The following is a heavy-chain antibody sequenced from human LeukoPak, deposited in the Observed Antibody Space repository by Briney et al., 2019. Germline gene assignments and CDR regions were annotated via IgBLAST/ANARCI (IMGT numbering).Heavy chain of an antibody. D-gene: IGHD5-24*01. V-gene: IGHV4-34*01. Sequence: PSETLSLTCAVYGGSFSGYYWSWIRQPPGKGLEWIGEINHSGSTNYNPSLKSRVTISVDTSKNQFSLKLSSVTAADTAVYYCARAERWLQFPLTYWGQGTLVTVSS. CDR1: GGSFSGYY. J-gene: IGHJ4*02. CDR2: INHSGST. CDR3: ARAERWLQFPLTY.